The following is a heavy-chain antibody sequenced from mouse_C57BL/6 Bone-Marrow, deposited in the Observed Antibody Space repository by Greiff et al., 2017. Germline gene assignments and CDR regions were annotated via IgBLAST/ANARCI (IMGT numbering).Heavy chain of an antibody. CDR3: ARQGYYGDAMDY. CDR1: EYAFPSHD. CDR2: INSDGGST. V-gene: IGHV5-2*01. D-gene: IGHD1-1*01. Sequence: EVKLMESGAGLVQPGASLKLSCESNEYAFPSHDMSWVRKTPEKRLELVAAINSDGGSTYYPDTMERRSIIARDNTKKTQYLQLSSLKSEDTALYYCARQGYYGDAMDYWGQGTSVTVSS. J-gene: IGHJ4*01.